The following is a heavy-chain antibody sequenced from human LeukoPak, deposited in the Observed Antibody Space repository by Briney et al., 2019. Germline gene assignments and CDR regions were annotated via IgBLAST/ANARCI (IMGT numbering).Heavy chain of an antibody. CDR2: INPNSGGT. CDR1: GYTFTDYY. CDR3: ARAGKYSSSRSYFDY. J-gene: IGHJ4*02. D-gene: IGHD6-6*01. Sequence: ASVKVSCKASGYTFTDYYVHWVRQAPGQGLEWMGRINPNSGGTNYAQKFQGRVTMTRDTSISTAYMELSRLRSDDTAVYYCARAGKYSSSRSYFDYWGQGTLVTVSS. V-gene: IGHV1-2*06.